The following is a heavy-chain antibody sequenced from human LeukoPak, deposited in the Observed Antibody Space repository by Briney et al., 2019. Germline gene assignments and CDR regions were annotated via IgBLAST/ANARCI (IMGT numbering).Heavy chain of an antibody. CDR2: IYYSGST. V-gene: IGHV4-61*08. Sequence: KPSETLSLTCTVSGGAISRSAYYWSWIRQPPGKGLEWNGYIYYSGSTNYNPSLKSRVTISVDTSKNQFSLKLSSVTAADTAVYYCARGSWQTRPGFDYWGQGTLVTVSS. D-gene: IGHD1-14*01. CDR1: GGAISRSAYY. J-gene: IGHJ4*02. CDR3: ARGSWQTRPGFDY.